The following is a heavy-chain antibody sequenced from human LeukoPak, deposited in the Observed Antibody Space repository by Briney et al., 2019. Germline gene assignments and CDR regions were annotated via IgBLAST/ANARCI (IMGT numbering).Heavy chain of an antibody. D-gene: IGHD6-13*01. CDR3: ATTSGYSSSWYPFDY. Sequence: TPSETLSLTCTVSGGSISSYYWSWIRQPAGKGLEWIGRIYTSGSTNYNPSLKSRVTMSVDTSKNQFSLKLSSVTAADTAVYYCATTSGYSSSWYPFDYWGQGTLVTVSS. CDR2: IYTSGST. J-gene: IGHJ4*02. V-gene: IGHV4-4*07. CDR1: GGSISSYY.